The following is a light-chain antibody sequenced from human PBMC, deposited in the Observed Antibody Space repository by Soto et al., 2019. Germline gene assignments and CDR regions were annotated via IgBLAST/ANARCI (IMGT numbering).Light chain of an antibody. CDR3: MLYMGGGLVV. CDR1: SGSVSTTYY. V-gene: IGLV8-61*01. Sequence: QTVVTQEPSVSVSPGGTVTLTCCLTSGSVSTTYYPSWYQQTPGRAPRTLIYSTNIRSSGVPDRFSGSILGNKAALTITGAQSYGESGYHCMLYMGGGLVVFGGGTKVTVL. CDR2: STN. J-gene: IGLJ2*01.